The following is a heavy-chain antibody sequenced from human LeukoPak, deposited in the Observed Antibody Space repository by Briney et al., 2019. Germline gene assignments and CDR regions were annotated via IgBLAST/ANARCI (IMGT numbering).Heavy chain of an antibody. J-gene: IGHJ4*02. CDR1: GGSISSGDYY. D-gene: IGHD3-22*01. CDR3: ARVDQWLNDY. Sequence: SETLSLTCTVPGGSISSGDYYWSWIRQPPGKGLEWIGYIYYSGSTYYNPSLKSRATISVDTSKNQFSLKLSSVTAADTAVYYCARVDQWLNDYWGQGTLVTVSS. V-gene: IGHV4-30-4*08. CDR2: IYYSGST.